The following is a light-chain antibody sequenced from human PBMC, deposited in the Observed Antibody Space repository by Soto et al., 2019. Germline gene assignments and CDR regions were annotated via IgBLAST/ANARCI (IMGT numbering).Light chain of an antibody. V-gene: IGKV3-20*01. CDR1: QSVSSSH. J-gene: IGKJ1*01. CDR3: QHYGSSPRT. Sequence: EIVLTQSPGTLSLSPGERATLSCRASQSVSSSHLAWYQQKPGQAPRLLIYGASSRATGIPDRFSGSGSGTDFTLTITRLEPEDSAVYYCQHYGSSPRTFGQGTKVDIK. CDR2: GAS.